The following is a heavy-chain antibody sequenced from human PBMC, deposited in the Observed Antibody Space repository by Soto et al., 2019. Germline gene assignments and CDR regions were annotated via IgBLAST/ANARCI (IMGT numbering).Heavy chain of an antibody. CDR1: GFTFSSYS. D-gene: IGHD3-9*01. V-gene: IGHV3-48*01. J-gene: IGHJ6*02. CDR3: ARVAFDWLWSMDV. CDR2: ISSSSSTI. Sequence: PGGSLRLSCAASGFTFSSYSMNWVRQAPGKGLEWVSYISSSSSTIYYADSVKGRFTISRDNAKNSLYLQMNNLGAEDTAVYYCARVAFDWLWSMDVWGQGTTVTVSS.